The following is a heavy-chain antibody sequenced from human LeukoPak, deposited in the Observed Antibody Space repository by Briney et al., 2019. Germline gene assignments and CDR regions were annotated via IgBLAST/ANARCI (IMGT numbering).Heavy chain of an antibody. CDR2: VIWNGGST. Sequence: PGGSLRLSCAASGFTFSSYAMTWVRQAPGKGLEWVSGVIWNGGSTDYADSVKGRFTISRDNTKNSLYLQMNSLRAEDTALYFCARVAAATGPDYWGQGTLVTVSS. D-gene: IGHD6-13*01. J-gene: IGHJ4*02. V-gene: IGHV3-20*04. CDR1: GFTFSSYA. CDR3: ARVAAATGPDY.